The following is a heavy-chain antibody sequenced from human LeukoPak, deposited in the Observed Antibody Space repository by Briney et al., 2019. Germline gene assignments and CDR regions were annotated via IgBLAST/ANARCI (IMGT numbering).Heavy chain of an antibody. V-gene: IGHV3-48*01. D-gene: IGHD6-13*01. CDR3: ARAHSSSWPYYYYGMDV. CDR2: ISSSSSTK. J-gene: IGHJ6*02. CDR1: GFTFSSYS. Sequence: GGSLRLSCAASGFTFSSYSMNWVRQAPGKGLEWVSYISSSSSTKYYADSVKGRFTISRDNAKNSLYLQMNSLRAGDTAVYYCARAHSSSWPYYYYGMDVWGQGTTVTVSS.